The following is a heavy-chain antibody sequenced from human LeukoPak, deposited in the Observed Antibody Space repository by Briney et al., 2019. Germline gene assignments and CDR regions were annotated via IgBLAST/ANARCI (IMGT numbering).Heavy chain of an antibody. J-gene: IGHJ6*03. Sequence: SETLSLTCTVSGGSISSGSYYWSWIRQPAGKGLEYIGRIYTSGSTSYNPSLKSRVTISVDTSKNQFSLKLSSVTAADTAVYYCAIGLAAAWGYYYYYMDVWGKGTTITNSS. CDR2: IYTSGST. CDR1: GGSISSGSYY. CDR3: AIGLAAAWGYYYYYMDV. V-gene: IGHV4-61*02. D-gene: IGHD6-13*01.